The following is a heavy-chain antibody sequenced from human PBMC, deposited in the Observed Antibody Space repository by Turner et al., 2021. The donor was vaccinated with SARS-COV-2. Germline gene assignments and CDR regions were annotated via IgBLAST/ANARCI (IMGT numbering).Heavy chain of an antibody. CDR2: ILPEDSDT. D-gene: IGHD3-10*01. CDR1: GYDFTSHW. J-gene: IGHJ3*01. Sequence: EVQLEQSGEEVKKPGASLKISCQGSGYDFTSHWNAWVRQMPGEGLQWMRIILPEDSDTSYSPSFQGQVTISADKSISTAYLQWSSLKASYSAIYYCARHLSTSWFGNWWAFDAWGQGTLVDVSS. V-gene: IGHV5-51*01. CDR3: ARHLSTSWFGNWWAFDA.